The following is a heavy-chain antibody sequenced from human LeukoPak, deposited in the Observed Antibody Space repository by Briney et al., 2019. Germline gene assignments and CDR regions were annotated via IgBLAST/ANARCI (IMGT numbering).Heavy chain of an antibody. CDR2: ISTTGST. D-gene: IGHD3-16*01. CDR3: ASISRGEIDY. CDR1: GGSISSGFYY. Sequence: SETLSLTCTVSGGSISSGFYYWNWIRQPAGKGLEWIGHISTTGSTNYNPSLKSRVTISVDTSKNQFSLKLSSVTAADTAVYYCASISRGEIDYWGQGTLVTVSS. J-gene: IGHJ4*02. V-gene: IGHV4-61*09.